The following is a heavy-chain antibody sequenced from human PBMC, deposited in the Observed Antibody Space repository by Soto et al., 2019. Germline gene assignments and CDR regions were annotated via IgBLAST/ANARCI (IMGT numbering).Heavy chain of an antibody. V-gene: IGHV6-1*01. D-gene: IGHD6-13*01. CDR2: TYYRTQWYN. CDR3: ARSTDSSFDY. Sequence: SQTLSLTCAMSGDSVSSNSAAWNWIRQSPSRGLEWLGRTYYRTQWYNDYAVSMKNRITINPDTSKNQFSLQLNSVTPEDTAVYYCARSTDSSFDYWGQGALATVSS. J-gene: IGHJ4*02. CDR1: GDSVSSNSAA.